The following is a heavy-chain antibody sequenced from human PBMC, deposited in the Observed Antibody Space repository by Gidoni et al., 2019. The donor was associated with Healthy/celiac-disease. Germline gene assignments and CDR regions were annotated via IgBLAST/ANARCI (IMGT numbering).Heavy chain of an antibody. CDR2: ISGSGGST. J-gene: IGHJ4*02. Sequence: EVQLLESGGGLVQPGGSLRLCCAASGFTLTSYAMSWVRQAPGKGLEWVAAISGSGGSTYYADSVKGRFTISRDNSKNTLYLQMNSLRAEDTAVYYCANTPSYPGYWGQGTLVTVSS. CDR3: ANTPSYPGY. CDR1: GFTLTSYA. V-gene: IGHV3-23*01.